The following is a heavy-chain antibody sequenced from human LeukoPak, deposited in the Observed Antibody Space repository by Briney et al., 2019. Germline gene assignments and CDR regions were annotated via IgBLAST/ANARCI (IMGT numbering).Heavy chain of an antibody. CDR3: ARGPTTDYYDGSGYYFFDC. Sequence: SETLSLTRAVSGGSFSGYYWTWIRQPPGKGLEWIVEINHGGRTNYNPSLKSRVSISLDTSKNQFFLKLSAVTAADTAVYYCARGPTTDYYDGSGYYFFDCWGQGTLGTVS. D-gene: IGHD3-22*01. CDR2: INHGGRT. J-gene: IGHJ4*02. CDR1: GGSFSGYY. V-gene: IGHV4-34*01.